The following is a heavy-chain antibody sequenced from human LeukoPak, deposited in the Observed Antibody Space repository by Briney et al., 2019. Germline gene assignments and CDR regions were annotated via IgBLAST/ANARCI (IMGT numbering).Heavy chain of an antibody. V-gene: IGHV1-2*02. D-gene: IGHD6-19*01. J-gene: IGHJ4*02. CDR1: GYTFTGYH. CDR2: INPNSGGT. Sequence: GASVKVSCKASGYTFTGYHMHWVRQAPGQGLEWMGWINPNSGGTNYAQKFQGRVTMTRDTSISTAYMELSRLRSDDTAVYYCARIVAVAGTGRDYWGQGTLVTVSS. CDR3: ARIVAVAGTGRDY.